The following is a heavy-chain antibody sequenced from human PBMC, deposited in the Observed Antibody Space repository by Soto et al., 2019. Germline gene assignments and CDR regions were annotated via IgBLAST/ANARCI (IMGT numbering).Heavy chain of an antibody. Sequence: QITLKESGPTLVKPTQTLTLTCTFSGFSLSTRGLGVGWIRQPPGKALEWLALIYWDDDKRYSPSLRTRLTXPMXTSKNQVVRTMTNMDPLDTATYSCAHIGVSRWFDFWGQGTLVTVSS. V-gene: IGHV2-5*02. D-gene: IGHD6-13*01. CDR3: AHIGVSRWFDF. CDR1: GFSLSTRGLG. CDR2: IYWDDDK. J-gene: IGHJ4*02.